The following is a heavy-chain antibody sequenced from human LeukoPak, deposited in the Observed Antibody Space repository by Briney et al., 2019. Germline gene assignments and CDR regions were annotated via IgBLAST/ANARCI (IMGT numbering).Heavy chain of an antibody. V-gene: IGHV3-7*01. CDR2: IKQDGSEI. CDR3: ARPGGYYYYYYLNV. J-gene: IGHJ6*03. CDR1: GFTFSSYW. D-gene: IGHD3-16*01. Sequence: GGSLRLSCAASGFTFSSYWMSWVRQAPGKGLEWVANIKQDGSEIYYVDSVKGRFTISRDNAKNSLCLQMNSLRVEDTAVYYCARPGGYYYYYYLNVWGRGTTVTVSS.